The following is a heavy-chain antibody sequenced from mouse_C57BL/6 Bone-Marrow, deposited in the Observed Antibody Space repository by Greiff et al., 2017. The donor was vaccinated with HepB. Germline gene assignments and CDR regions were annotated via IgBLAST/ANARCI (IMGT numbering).Heavy chain of an antibody. CDR2: IHPNSGST. J-gene: IGHJ2*01. CDR3: SRWSLYDYDVPYYFDY. V-gene: IGHV1-64*01. CDR1: GYTFTSYW. Sequence: QVQLQQPGAELVKPGASVKLSCKASGYTFTSYWMHWVKQRPGQGLEWIGMIHPNSGSTNYNEKFKSKATLTVDKSSSTAYMQLSSLTSEDSAVYYFSRWSLYDYDVPYYFDYWGQGTTLTVSS. D-gene: IGHD2-4*01.